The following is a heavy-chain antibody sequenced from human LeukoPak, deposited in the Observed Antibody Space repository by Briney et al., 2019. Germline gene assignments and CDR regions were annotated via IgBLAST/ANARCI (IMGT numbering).Heavy chain of an antibody. V-gene: IGHV3-48*01. CDR1: GFTFSTYS. CDR2: ISSSSSTI. J-gene: IGHJ4*02. Sequence: GGSLRLSCAASGFTFSTYSMNWVRQAPGKGLEWVSYISSSSSTIYYADSVKGRFTISRDNAKNSLYLQMNSLRAEDTAVYYCATGQGYWGQGTLVTVSS. CDR3: ATGQGY.